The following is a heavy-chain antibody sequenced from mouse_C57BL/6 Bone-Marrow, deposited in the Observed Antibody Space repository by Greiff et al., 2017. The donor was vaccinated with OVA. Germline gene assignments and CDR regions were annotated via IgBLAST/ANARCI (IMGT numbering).Heavy chain of an antibody. D-gene: IGHD2-12*01. CDR3: ARTYYSVVYYAMDY. Sequence: QVQLKQPGAELVKPGASVKLSCKASGYTFTSYWMHWVKQRPGQGLEWIGMIHPNSGSTNYNEKFKSKATLTVDKSSSTAYMQLSSLTSEDSAVYYCARTYYSVVYYAMDYWGQGTSVTVSS. CDR1: GYTFTSYW. J-gene: IGHJ4*01. V-gene: IGHV1-64*01. CDR2: IHPNSGST.